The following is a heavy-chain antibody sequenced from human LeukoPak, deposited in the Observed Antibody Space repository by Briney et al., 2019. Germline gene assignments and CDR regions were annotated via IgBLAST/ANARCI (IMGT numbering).Heavy chain of an antibody. Sequence: SETLSLTCTVSGGSINNYYWSWIRQPPGKGLEWIGYIYYSGSTNYNPSLKSRVTISVDTSKNQFSLKLSSVTAADTAVYYCARVPAPYAYASGYDSWGQGTLVTVSS. CDR3: ARVPAPYAYASGYDS. D-gene: IGHD3-22*01. CDR1: GGSINNYY. J-gene: IGHJ4*02. V-gene: IGHV4-59*01. CDR2: IYYSGST.